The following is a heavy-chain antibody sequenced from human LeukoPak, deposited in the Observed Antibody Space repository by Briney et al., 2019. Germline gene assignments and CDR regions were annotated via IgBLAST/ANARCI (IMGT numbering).Heavy chain of an antibody. D-gene: IGHD3-22*01. CDR2: ISGSGGST. CDR1: GFTFSSYA. Sequence: QPGGSLRLSWAASGFTFSSYARSGVRQAPGKGLEWVSAISGSGGSTYYADSVKGRFTISRDNSKNTLYLQMNSLRAEDTAVYYCAKDRTYYYDSSGYFWGQGTLVTVSS. CDR3: AKDRTYYYDSSGYF. V-gene: IGHV3-23*01. J-gene: IGHJ4*02.